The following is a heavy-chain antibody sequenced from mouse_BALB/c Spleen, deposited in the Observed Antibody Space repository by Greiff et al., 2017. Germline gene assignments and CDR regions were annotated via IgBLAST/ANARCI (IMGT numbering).Heavy chain of an antibody. D-gene: IGHD1-1*01. CDR2: ISSGGGST. CDR3: ARQWDYSWFAY. CDR1: GFAFSSYD. Sequence: DVMLVESGGGLVKPGGSLKLSCAASGFAFSSYDMSWVRQTPEKRLEWVAYISSGGGSTYYPDTVKGRFTISRDNAKNTLYLRMSSLKSEDTAMYYCARQWDYSWFAYWGQGTLVTVSA. V-gene: IGHV5-12-1*01. J-gene: IGHJ3*01.